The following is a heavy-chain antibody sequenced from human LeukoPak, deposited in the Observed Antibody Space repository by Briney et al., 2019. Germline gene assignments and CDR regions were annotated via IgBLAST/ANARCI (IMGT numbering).Heavy chain of an antibody. CDR1: GYTFTSYD. V-gene: IGHV1-8*01. J-gene: IGHJ3*02. Sequence: ASVKVSCKASGYTFTSYDINWARQATGQGLEWMGWMNPNSGNTGYAQKFQGRVTMTRNTSISTAYMELSSLRSEDTAVYYCASGIMITFGGVTNDAFDIWGQGTMVTVSS. D-gene: IGHD3-16*01. CDR2: MNPNSGNT. CDR3: ASGIMITFGGVTNDAFDI.